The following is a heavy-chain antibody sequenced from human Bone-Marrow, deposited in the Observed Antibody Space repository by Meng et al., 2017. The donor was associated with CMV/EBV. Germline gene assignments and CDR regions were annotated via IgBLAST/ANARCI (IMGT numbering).Heavy chain of an antibody. Sequence: ASVKVSCKASGYTFTRYGISWVRQAPGQGLEWMGWISAYNGNTNYAQKLQGRVTMTTDTSTSTAYMELRSLRSDDTAVYYCARDLVVYYYYYGMDVWGQGTTVTVSS. CDR3: ARDLVVYYYYYGMDV. D-gene: IGHD6-6*01. J-gene: IGHJ6*02. CDR1: GYTFTRYG. CDR2: ISAYNGNT. V-gene: IGHV1-18*01.